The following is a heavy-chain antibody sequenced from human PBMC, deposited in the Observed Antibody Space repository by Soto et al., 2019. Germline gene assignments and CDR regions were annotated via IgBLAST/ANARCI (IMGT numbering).Heavy chain of an antibody. CDR2: INPNGGVT. V-gene: IGHV1-46*01. D-gene: IGHD3-22*01. Sequence: QVQLVQSGAEVKEPGASAKVSCKASGYTFTNNWIHWVRQAPGQGLEWMGVINPNGGVTVYAQKFQSRVTMTRDTSTSTFYMDLSSLRSEDTALYYCARDHSVTSSGYSYWWFDPWGQGTLVAVSS. CDR1: GYTFTNNW. CDR3: ARDHSVTSSGYSYWWFDP. J-gene: IGHJ5*02.